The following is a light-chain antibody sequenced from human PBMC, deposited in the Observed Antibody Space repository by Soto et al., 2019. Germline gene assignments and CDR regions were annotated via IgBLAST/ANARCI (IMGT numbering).Light chain of an antibody. J-gene: IGKJ4*01. CDR3: QQYGSSSPLT. CDR2: GAS. Sequence: EIVLTQSPGTLSLSPGERATLSCRASQSISSNYLAWYQQKPGQAPRLVIYGASGRATGIPDRFSGSGSGTDFTLTISRLEPEDFALYYCQQYGSSSPLTFGGGTKVEIK. V-gene: IGKV3-20*01. CDR1: QSISSNY.